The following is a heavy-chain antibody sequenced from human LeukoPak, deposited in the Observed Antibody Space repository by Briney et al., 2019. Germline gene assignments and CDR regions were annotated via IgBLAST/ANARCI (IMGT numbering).Heavy chain of an antibody. D-gene: IGHD5-24*01. V-gene: IGHV1-46*01. J-gene: IGHJ4*02. CDR1: GYTFSSYY. Sequence: ASVKVSCKASGYTFSSYYVHWVRQAPGQGLEWMGMIIPSDGFTSYAQKFQGRVTMTRDMSTSTVYMELSSLRSDDTAVYYCASTPDGYNLIYFDYWGQGTLVTVSS. CDR2: IIPSDGFT. CDR3: ASTPDGYNLIYFDY.